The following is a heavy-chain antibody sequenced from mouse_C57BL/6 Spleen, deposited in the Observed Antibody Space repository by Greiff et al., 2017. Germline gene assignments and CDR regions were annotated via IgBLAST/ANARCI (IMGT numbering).Heavy chain of an antibody. CDR2: IDPSDSET. CDR3: ARKGDYSNYFDY. V-gene: IGHV1-52*01. CDR1: GYTFTSYW. D-gene: IGHD2-5*01. Sequence: VPLQQSGAELVRPGSSVKLSCKASGYTFTSYWMHWVKQRPIQGLEWIGNIDPSDSETHYNQKFKDKATLTVDKSSSTAYMQLSSLTSEDSAVYYCARKGDYSNYFDYWGQGTTLTVSS. J-gene: IGHJ2*01.